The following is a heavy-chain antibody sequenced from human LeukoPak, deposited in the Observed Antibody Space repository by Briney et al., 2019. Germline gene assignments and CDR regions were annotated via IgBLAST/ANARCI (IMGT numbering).Heavy chain of an antibody. J-gene: IGHJ4*02. V-gene: IGHV3-7*04. D-gene: IGHD2-2*01. CDR1: GFTFSSYW. Sequence: PGGSLRLSCAGSGFTFSSYWMSWVRQAPGKGLEWVANIKQDGSEKYYVDSVKGRFTISRDNGKNSLYLQMNSLRAEDTAVYYCAGDRYQAGYWGQGILVTVSS. CDR3: AGDRYQAGY. CDR2: IKQDGSEK.